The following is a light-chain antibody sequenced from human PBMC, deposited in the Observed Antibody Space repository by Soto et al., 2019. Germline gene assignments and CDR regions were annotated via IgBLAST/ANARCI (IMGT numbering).Light chain of an antibody. V-gene: IGKV3-20*01. CDR2: GAP. CDR1: QSVTDNY. Sequence: EIVLTQSPGTLSLSPGETATLSCRASQSVTDNYVAWYKQNPGQAPRLLIHGAPNRATGLPDRFSGSGSGTDFTLTISRLEPEDFAMYYCQQYDSPPWTFGQGTKV. CDR3: QQYDSPPWT. J-gene: IGKJ1*01.